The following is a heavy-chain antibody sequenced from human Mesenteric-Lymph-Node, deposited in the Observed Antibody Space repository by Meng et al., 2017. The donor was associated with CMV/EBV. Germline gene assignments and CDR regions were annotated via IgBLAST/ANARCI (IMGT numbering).Heavy chain of an antibody. CDR2: ISGILGIT. Sequence: SYAVSWVRRAPGEGREWMGGISGILGITNYARKFQGRVTITADKSTSTAYMELSSLRSEDTAVYYCARDAGGESSGYYYYYYGMDVWGQGTTVTVSS. J-gene: IGHJ6*02. CDR3: ARDAGGESSGYYYYYYGMDV. D-gene: IGHD3-22*01. CDR1: SYA. V-gene: IGHV1-69*10.